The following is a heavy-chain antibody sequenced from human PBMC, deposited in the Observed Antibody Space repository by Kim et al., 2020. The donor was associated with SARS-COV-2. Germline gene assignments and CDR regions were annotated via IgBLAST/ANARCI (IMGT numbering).Heavy chain of an antibody. CDR1: GFTFSTYG. J-gene: IGHJ4*02. D-gene: IGHD4-17*01. V-gene: IGHV3-23*01. CDR3: AKRAVTQNFDY. CDR2: ISGGGGTT. Sequence: GGSLRLSCAASGFTFSTYGMSWVRQAPGKGLEWVSYISGGGGTTYYADSVKGRFTISRDNSKNTLYLQMNSLRAEDTAVYYCAKRAVTQNFDYWGQGTLVTVSS.